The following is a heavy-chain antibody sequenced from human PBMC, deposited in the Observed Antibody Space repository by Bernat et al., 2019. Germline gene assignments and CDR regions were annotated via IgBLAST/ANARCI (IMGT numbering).Heavy chain of an antibody. V-gene: IGHV4-31*03. CDR2: IYYSGST. Sequence: QVQLQESGPGLVKPSQTLSLTCTVSGGSISSGGYYWSWIRQHPGKGLEWIGYIYYSGSTYYNPSLKSRVTISVDTSKNQFSLKLSSVTAADTAVYYCARGGQEVVTADDAFDIWGQGTMVTVSS. J-gene: IGHJ3*02. CDR1: GGSISSGGYY. D-gene: IGHD2-21*02. CDR3: ARGGQEVVTADDAFDI.